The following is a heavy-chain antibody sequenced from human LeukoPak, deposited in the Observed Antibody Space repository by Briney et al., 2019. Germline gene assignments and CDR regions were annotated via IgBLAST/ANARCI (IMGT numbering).Heavy chain of an antibody. CDR2: INDNGDKT. CDR1: GFSFEDYG. D-gene: IGHD2-8*01. Sequence: PGGSLRLSCEVSGFSFEDYGMHRVRQPPGKGLEWVSSINDNGDKTDYADSVKGRFTVSRDNAKKSLYLQMNSLRPEDTALYYCAKHLRATNTYLFYGLDVWGPGTTVTVSS. V-gene: IGHV3-9*01. CDR3: AKHLRATNTYLFYGLDV. J-gene: IGHJ6*02.